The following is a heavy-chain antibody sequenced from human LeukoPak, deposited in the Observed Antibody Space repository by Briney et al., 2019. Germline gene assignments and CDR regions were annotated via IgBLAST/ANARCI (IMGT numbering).Heavy chain of an antibody. CDR2: IRYDGSNK. CDR1: GFTFSSYG. J-gene: IGHJ4*02. D-gene: IGHD1-26*01. V-gene: IGHV3-30*02. Sequence: GGSLRLSCAASGFTFSSYGMHWVRQAPGKGLEWVAFIRYDGSNKYYADSVKGRFTISRDNCKNTLYLQMNSLRAEDTAVYYCAKDRSGSYSQGLDYWGQGTLVTVSS. CDR3: AKDRSGSYSQGLDY.